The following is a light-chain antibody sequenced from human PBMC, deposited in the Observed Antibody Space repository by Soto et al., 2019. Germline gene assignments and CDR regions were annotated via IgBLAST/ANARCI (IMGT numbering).Light chain of an antibody. J-gene: IGKJ5*01. V-gene: IGKV1-13*02. Sequence: AIQLTQSPSSLSASVGDRVSITCRASQGIGSALAWYHLKAGAAPRLLIYDASTLESGVPSRFSGSRSGTDFTLRISRVEAEDVGLYYCMQALQTPNTFGQGTRLEIK. CDR1: QGIGSA. CDR2: DAS. CDR3: MQALQTPNT.